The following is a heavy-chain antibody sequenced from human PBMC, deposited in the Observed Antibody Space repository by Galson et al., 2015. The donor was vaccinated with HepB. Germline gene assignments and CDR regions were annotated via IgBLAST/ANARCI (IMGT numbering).Heavy chain of an antibody. CDR3: ARGPIKNSSGYPFDY. J-gene: IGHJ4*02. Sequence: AVKASCKASGYTFTSYSMHWVRQAPGQGLEWMGIINPSGGSTSYAQKFQGRVTMTRDTSTSTVYMELSSLRSVDTAVYYCARGPIKNSSGYPFDYWGREPWSTSPQ. CDR2: INPSGGST. V-gene: IGHV1-46*01. D-gene: IGHD3-22*01. CDR1: GYTFTSYS.